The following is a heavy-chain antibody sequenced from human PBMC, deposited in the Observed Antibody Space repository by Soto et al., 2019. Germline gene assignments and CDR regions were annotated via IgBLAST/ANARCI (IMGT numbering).Heavy chain of an antibody. J-gene: IGHJ5*02. V-gene: IGHV4-31*03. D-gene: IGHD2-2*02. CDR2: IYYSGST. Sequence: SETLSLTCTVSGGSISSGGYYWSWIRQHPGKGLEWIGYIYYSGSTYYKPSLKSRVTISVDTSKNQFSLKLSSVTAADTAVYYCARALYCSSTSCYSGENWFDPWGQGTLVTVSS. CDR3: ARALYCSSTSCYSGENWFDP. CDR1: GGSISSGGYY.